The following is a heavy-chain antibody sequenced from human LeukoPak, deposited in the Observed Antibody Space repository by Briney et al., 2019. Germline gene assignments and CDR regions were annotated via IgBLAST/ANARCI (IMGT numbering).Heavy chain of an antibody. J-gene: IGHJ3*02. CDR2: IYYSGST. V-gene: IGHV4-59*12. Sequence: PSETLSLTCTVSGGSISSYYWSWIRQLPGNGLEWIGYIYYSGSTNYNPSLKSRVTISVDRSKNQFSLKLSSVTAADTAVYYCARVFRRDAFDIWGQGTMVTVSS. CDR1: GGSISSYY. CDR3: ARVFRRDAFDI.